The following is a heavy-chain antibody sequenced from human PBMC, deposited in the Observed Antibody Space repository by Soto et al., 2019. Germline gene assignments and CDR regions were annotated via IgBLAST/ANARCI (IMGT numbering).Heavy chain of an antibody. V-gene: IGHV1-18*01. CDR2: ISGYNGNS. Sequence: QVQLVQSGAEVKKPGASVKVSCKASGYTFTSYGISWVRQAPGQGLEWMGRISGYNGNSNYAQNLQGRVTMTTDTSKSTGYRELRSLRSDDTAVYYCAQEDIQDIVVVVVAPEGLGYWGQGTLVTVSS. J-gene: IGHJ4*02. CDR3: AQEDIQDIVVVVVAPEGLGY. D-gene: IGHD2-15*01. CDR1: GYTFTSYG.